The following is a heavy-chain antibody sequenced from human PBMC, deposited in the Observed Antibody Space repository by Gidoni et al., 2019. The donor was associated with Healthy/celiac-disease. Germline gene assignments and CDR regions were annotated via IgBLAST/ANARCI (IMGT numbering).Heavy chain of an antibody. V-gene: IGHV3-30*18. CDR3: AKDSRHYYDSSGSFGWYFDL. CDR2: ISYDGSNK. J-gene: IGHJ2*01. D-gene: IGHD3-22*01. Sequence: QVQLVESGGGVVQPGRSLRLSCAASGFTFSSYGMHWVRQAPGKGLEWVAVISYDGSNKYYADSVKGRFTISRDNSKNTLYLQMNSLRAEDTAVYYCAKDSRHYYDSSGSFGWYFDLWGRGTLVTVSS. CDR1: GFTFSSYG.